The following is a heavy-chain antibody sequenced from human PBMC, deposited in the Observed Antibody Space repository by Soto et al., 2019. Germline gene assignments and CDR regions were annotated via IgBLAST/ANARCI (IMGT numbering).Heavy chain of an antibody. CDR1: GGSISSSSYY. CDR2: IYYSGST. V-gene: IGHV4-39*07. D-gene: IGHD3-22*01. CDR3: ARRADYYDSSGYADY. J-gene: IGHJ4*02. Sequence: PSETLSLTCTVSGGSISSSSYYWGWIRQPPGKGLERIGSIYYSGSTYYNPSLKSRVTISLDKSKNQLSLTLSSVTAADTAVYYCARRADYYDSSGYADYWGQGTQVTVSS.